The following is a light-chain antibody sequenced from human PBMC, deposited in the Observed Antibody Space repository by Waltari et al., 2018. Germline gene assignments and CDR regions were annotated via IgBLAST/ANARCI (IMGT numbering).Light chain of an antibody. CDR2: WAS. J-gene: IGKJ1*01. CDR3: QQYYSTPPA. Sequence: DIVVTQSPDSVAVSLGERATINCKSSQSVLYSSNNMNYLAWYQQKPGQPPRLLIYWASTRESGVPDRFSGSGSGTDFTLTINTLQAEDMAVYYCQQYYSTPPAFGQGTRVEI. V-gene: IGKV4-1*01. CDR1: QSVLYSSNNMNY.